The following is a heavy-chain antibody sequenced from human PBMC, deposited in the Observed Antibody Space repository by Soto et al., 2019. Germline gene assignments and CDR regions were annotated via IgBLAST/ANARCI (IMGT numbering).Heavy chain of an antibody. CDR2: INAGNGNT. CDR1: GYTFTSYA. CDR3: ARDPTMVRGVMIRKKNWFDP. Sequence: QVQLVQSGAEVKKPGASVKVSCKASGYTFTSYAMHWVRQAPGQRLEWMGWINAGNGNTKYSQKFQGRVTITRDTSASTAYMELSSLRSEDTAVYYCARDPTMVRGVMIRKKNWFDPWGQGTLVTVSS. V-gene: IGHV1-3*01. D-gene: IGHD3-10*01. J-gene: IGHJ5*02.